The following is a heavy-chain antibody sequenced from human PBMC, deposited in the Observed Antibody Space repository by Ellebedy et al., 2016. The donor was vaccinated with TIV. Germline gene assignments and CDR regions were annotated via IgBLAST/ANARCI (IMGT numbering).Heavy chain of an antibody. Sequence: PGGSLRLSCAASGFTFSSYGMHWVRQAPGKGLEWVAVISYDGSNKYYADSVKGRFTISRDNSKNTLYLQMNSLRAEDTAVYYCARDYHRQQWLNWGQGTLVTVSS. CDR1: GFTFSSYG. D-gene: IGHD6-19*01. CDR2: ISYDGSNK. J-gene: IGHJ4*02. V-gene: IGHV3-30*19. CDR3: ARDYHRQQWLN.